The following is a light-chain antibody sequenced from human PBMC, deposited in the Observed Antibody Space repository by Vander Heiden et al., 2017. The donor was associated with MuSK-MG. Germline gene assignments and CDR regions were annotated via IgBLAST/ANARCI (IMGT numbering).Light chain of an antibody. CDR1: RRVSSSY. CDR2: AAS. V-gene: IGKV3-20*01. J-gene: IGKJ1*01. Sequence: VLTHPPPTLPSSPGESTALTSRPARRVSSSYLNWYQQKPGQAPRLLIYAASSRPTGIPDRFSGSGSGTDFTLTISSLEPEDFAAYYCQQDCSSPWTFGQGTKVEIK. CDR3: QQDCSSPWT.